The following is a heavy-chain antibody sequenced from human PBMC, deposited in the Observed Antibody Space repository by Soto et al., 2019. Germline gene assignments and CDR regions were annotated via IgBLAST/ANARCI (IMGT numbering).Heavy chain of an antibody. V-gene: IGHV4-39*07. CDR1: GGSISSSSYY. CDR3: ARGGYDFWSGPRMDV. CDR2: IYHSGST. J-gene: IGHJ6*02. D-gene: IGHD3-3*01. Sequence: SETLSLTCTVSGGSISSSSYYWGWIRQPPGKGLEWIGYIYHSGSTYYNPSLKSRVTISVDRSKNQFSLKLSSVTAADTAVYYCARGGYDFWSGPRMDVWGQGTTVTVSS.